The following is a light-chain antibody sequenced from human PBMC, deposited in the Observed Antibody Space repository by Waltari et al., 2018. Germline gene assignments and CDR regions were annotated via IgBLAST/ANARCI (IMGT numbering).Light chain of an antibody. CDR3: QQRTNWPLT. Sequence: IVLTQSPATLSLSPVERHTISCTASQSVNYFLAWFQQKPGQAPRLLLYDASNRATGIPARFSGSGSGTDFTLTISSLEPEDYAVSYCQQRTNWPLTFGGGTKVEIK. CDR2: DAS. V-gene: IGKV3-11*01. CDR1: QSVNYF. J-gene: IGKJ4*01.